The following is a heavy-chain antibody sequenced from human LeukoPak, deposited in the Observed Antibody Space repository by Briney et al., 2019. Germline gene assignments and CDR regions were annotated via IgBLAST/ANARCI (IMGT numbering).Heavy chain of an antibody. CDR1: GFTFSTYA. CDR3: AKGRSSSCYTAPDN. Sequence: PGGSLRLSCAAPGFTFSTYAMSWVRQAPGKGLEWVSVISGSGGSTYYADSVKGRFTISSDNSKNTLYLQMNSLRVEDSAVYYCAKGRSSSCYTAPDNWGQGTLVTVSS. V-gene: IGHV3-23*01. CDR2: ISGSGGST. D-gene: IGHD2-2*02. J-gene: IGHJ4*02.